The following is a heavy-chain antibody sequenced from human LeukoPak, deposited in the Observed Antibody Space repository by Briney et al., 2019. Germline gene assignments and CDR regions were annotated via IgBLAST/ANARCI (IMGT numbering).Heavy chain of an antibody. V-gene: IGHV3-23*01. D-gene: IGHD6-19*01. CDR1: GFTFSSYA. Sequence: GGSLRLSCAASGFTFSSYAMSWVRQAPGKGLEWGSGISGSGGSTYYADSVKGRVTISRDNSKTTLYLQMNSLRAEDTAVYYCARESSVAAFNWFDPWGQGTLVTVSS. CDR2: ISGSGGST. J-gene: IGHJ5*02. CDR3: ARESSVAAFNWFDP.